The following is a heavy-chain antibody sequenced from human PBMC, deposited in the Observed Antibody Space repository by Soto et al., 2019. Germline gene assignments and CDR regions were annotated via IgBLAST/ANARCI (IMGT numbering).Heavy chain of an antibody. V-gene: IGHV4-31*03. CDR1: GGSISSGGYY. CDR3: ARVAEDWLDP. CDR2: IYYSGST. Sequence: TSETLSLTCTVSGGSISSGGYYWSWIRQHPGKGLEWIGYIYYSGSTYYNPSLKSRVTISVDTSKNQFSLKLSSVTAADTAVYYCARVAEDWLDPWGQGTLVTVSS. J-gene: IGHJ5*02.